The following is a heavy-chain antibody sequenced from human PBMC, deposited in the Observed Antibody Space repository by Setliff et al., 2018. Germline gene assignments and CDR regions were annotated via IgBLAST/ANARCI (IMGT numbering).Heavy chain of an antibody. CDR3: ARVGGLLVATMPFDY. D-gene: IGHD5-12*01. CDR2: IFQSGIT. CDR1: GFSITNGYY. Sequence: SETLSLTCAVSGFSITNGYYWGWIRQSPGKQLEWIGNIFQSGITFYNPSLKSRVTISLDPSQNQFSLRLRSVAAADTAVYFCARVGGLLVATMPFDYWGPGTLVTVSS. J-gene: IGHJ4*02. V-gene: IGHV4-38-2*01.